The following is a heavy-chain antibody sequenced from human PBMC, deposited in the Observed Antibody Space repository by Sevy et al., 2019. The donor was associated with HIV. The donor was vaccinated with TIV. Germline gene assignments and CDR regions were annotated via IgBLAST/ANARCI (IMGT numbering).Heavy chain of an antibody. J-gene: IGHJ5*01. D-gene: IGHD3-3*01. CDR2: IRGTGET. V-gene: IGHV3-23*01. Sequence: GGSLTLSCAASGFTFDDYALSWVRHAPGMGLEWVSSIRGTGETYYTDSVKGRFTVSRDNSKTTMFLQMIGLRAEDTAVYYCAKDGSRIWNRHNWFDSWGQGTLVTVSS. CDR1: GFTFDDYA. CDR3: AKDGSRIWNRHNWFDS.